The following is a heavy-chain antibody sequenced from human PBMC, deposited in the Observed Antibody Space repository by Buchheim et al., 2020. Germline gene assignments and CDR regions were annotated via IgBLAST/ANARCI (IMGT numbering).Heavy chain of an antibody. V-gene: IGHV5-10-1*01. CDR1: GYSFTSYW. Sequence: EVQLVQSGAEVKKPGESLRISCKGSGYSFTSYWISWVRQMPGKGLEWMGRIDPSDSYTNYSPSFQGHVTISADKSISPAYPQWSSLKASDTAMYYCARRVVVTAMAGGYYGMDVWGQGTT. CDR3: ARRVVVTAMAGGYYGMDV. J-gene: IGHJ6*02. D-gene: IGHD2-21*02. CDR2: IDPSDSYT.